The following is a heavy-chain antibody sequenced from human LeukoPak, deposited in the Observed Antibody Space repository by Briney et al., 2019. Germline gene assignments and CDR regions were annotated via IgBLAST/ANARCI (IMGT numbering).Heavy chain of an antibody. D-gene: IGHD6-13*01. V-gene: IGHV3-9*01. CDR2: VSWNSGNI. CDR3: TKSPRWAAAPDY. CDR1: GFTFADYA. Sequence: SGGSLRLSCAASGFTFADYAMQWVRQAPGKGLEWVSGVSWNSGNIGCAESVKGRFTISRDNAKNSLYLQMNSLRAEDTALYYCTKSPRWAAAPDYWGRGTLVTVSS. J-gene: IGHJ4*02.